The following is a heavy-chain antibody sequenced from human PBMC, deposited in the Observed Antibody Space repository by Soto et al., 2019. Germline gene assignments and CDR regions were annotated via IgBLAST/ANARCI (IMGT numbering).Heavy chain of an antibody. V-gene: IGHV1-3*01. CDR3: ARSPKDAYDFWSGYPLEYGMDV. Sequence: GASVKVSCKASGYTFTSYAMHWVRQAPGQRLEWMGWINAGNGNTKYSQKFQGRVTITRDTSASTAYMELSSLRSEDTAVYYCARSPKDAYDFWSGYPLEYGMDVWGQGTTVTVSS. D-gene: IGHD3-3*01. J-gene: IGHJ6*02. CDR1: GYTFTSYA. CDR2: INAGNGNT.